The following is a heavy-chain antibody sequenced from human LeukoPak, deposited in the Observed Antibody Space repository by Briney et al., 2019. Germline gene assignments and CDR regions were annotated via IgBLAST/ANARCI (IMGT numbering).Heavy chain of an antibody. V-gene: IGHV3-64*02. CDR2: ISSNGGST. CDR1: GFTFSSYS. Sequence: GGSLRLSCAASGFTFSSYSMNWVRQAPGKGLEYVSGISSNGGSTWYAGSVKGRFTISRDNSKNTVNLQLGSLRIEDTAVYHCARMTLYGSGTVHWGQGILVTVSS. CDR3: ARMTLYGSGTVH. J-gene: IGHJ4*02. D-gene: IGHD3-10*01.